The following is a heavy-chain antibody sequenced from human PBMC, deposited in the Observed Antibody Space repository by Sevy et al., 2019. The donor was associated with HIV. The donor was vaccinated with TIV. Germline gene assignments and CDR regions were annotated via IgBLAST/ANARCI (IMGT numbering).Heavy chain of an antibody. CDR1: GGSISSYY. CDR2: IYYSGST. V-gene: IGHV4-59*13. J-gene: IGHJ6*02. CDR3: ARGSGYSSSWYGNYYYYYGMDV. D-gene: IGHD6-13*01. Sequence: SDTLSLTCTVSGGSISSYYWSWIRQPPGKGLEWIGYIYYSGSTNYNPSLKSRVTISVDTSKNQFSLKLSSVTAADTAVYYCARGSGYSSSWYGNYYYYYGMDVWGQGTTVTVSS.